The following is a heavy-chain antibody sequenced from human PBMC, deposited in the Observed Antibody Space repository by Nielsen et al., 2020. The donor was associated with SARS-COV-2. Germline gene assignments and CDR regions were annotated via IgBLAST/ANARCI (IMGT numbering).Heavy chain of an antibody. CDR3: ARDAVGSWDWFDP. CDR2: IYYSGST. CDR1: GGSFSSYY. J-gene: IGHJ5*02. Sequence: SETLSLTCAVYGGSFSSYYWSWIRQPPGKGLEWIGYIYYSGSTNYNPSLKSRVTISVDTSKNQFSLKLSSVTAADTAVYYCARDAVGSWDWFDPWGQGTLVTVSS. D-gene: IGHD3-16*01. V-gene: IGHV4-59*01.